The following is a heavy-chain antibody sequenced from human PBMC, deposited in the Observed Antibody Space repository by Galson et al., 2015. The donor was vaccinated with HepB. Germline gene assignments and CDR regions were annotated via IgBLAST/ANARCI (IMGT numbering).Heavy chain of an antibody. D-gene: IGHD4-11*01. Sequence: PALVKPTQTLTLTCTFSGFSLSTSGMRVSWIRQPPGKALEWLARIDWDDDRFYSTSLKTRLTISKDTSKNQVVLIMTNMDPVDTATYYCARMSNLHLDYWGQGTLVTVSS. V-gene: IGHV2-70*04. CDR3: ARMSNLHLDY. J-gene: IGHJ4*02. CDR2: IDWDDDR. CDR1: GFSLSTSGMR.